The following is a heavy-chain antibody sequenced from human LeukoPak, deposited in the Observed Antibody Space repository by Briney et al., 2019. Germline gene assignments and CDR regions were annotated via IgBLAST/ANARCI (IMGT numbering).Heavy chain of an antibody. J-gene: IGHJ5*02. CDR1: GGSISSSSYY. Sequence: SETLSLTCTVSGGSISSSSYYWGWIRQPPGKGLEWIGSIYYSGSTNYNPSLKRRVAISVDTSKNQFSLQLTSLTAADTAVYYCAREEVGVTTGKWFDPWGQGTLVTVSS. CDR3: AREEVGVTTGKWFDP. V-gene: IGHV4-39*07. CDR2: IYYSGST. D-gene: IGHD1-26*01.